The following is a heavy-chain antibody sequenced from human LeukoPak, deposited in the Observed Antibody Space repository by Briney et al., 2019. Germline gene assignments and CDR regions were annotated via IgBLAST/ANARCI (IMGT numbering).Heavy chain of an antibody. CDR2: INHSGST. D-gene: IGHD5-18*01. J-gene: IGHJ4*02. Sequence: SETLSLTCAVYGGSFSGYYWSWIRQPPGKGLEWIGEINHSGSTNYNPSLKSRVTISVDTSKNQFSLKLSSVTAADTAVYYCVREEEVTRFDFWGQGTLVTVSP. V-gene: IGHV4-34*01. CDR3: VREEEVTRFDF. CDR1: GGSFSGYY.